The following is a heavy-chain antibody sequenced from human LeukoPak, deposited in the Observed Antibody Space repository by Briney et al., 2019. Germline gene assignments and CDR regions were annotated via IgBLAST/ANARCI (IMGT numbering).Heavy chain of an antibody. CDR3: AKDIGRGYSSGPGN. Sequence: GGSLRLSCAASGFTFDDYAMHWVRQAPGKGLEWVSGISWNSGSIGYADSVKGRFTISRDNAKNSLYLQMNSLRAEDTALYYCAKDIGRGYSSGPGNWGQGTLVTGSS. V-gene: IGHV3-9*01. CDR2: ISWNSGSI. D-gene: IGHD6-19*01. J-gene: IGHJ4*02. CDR1: GFTFDDYA.